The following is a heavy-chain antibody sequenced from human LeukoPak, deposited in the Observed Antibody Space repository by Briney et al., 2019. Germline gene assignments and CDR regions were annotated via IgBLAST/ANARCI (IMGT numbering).Heavy chain of an antibody. J-gene: IGHJ4*02. Sequence: PSETLSLTCAVYRGSLSAYYWTWIRQPPRKGLEWIGEVNHSGSTNYNPSLNSRVTISVDTSKNQFSLELSSVTAADTAVYYCARGVTYYYDNKDYVPYYFVTWGRGTLVTVSS. CDR1: RGSLSAYY. CDR3: ARGVTYYYDNKDYVPYYFVT. CDR2: VNHSGST. D-gene: IGHD3-22*01. V-gene: IGHV4-34*01.